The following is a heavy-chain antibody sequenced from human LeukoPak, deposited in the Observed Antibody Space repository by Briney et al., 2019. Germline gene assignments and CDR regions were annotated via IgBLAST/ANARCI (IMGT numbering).Heavy chain of an antibody. J-gene: IGHJ4*02. CDR3: ASPPTRECSSISCPLSY. V-gene: IGHV5-51*01. D-gene: IGHD2-2*01. CDR2: IYPGDSDT. CDR1: GYIFSRYS. Sequence: GESLKISCKASGYIFSRYSIAWVRQMPGKGLEWMGIIYPGDSDTRYSPSFQGQVTISVDKSVSAAYLQWSSLKASDTAMYYCASPPTRECSSISCPLSYWGEGTLVTVSS.